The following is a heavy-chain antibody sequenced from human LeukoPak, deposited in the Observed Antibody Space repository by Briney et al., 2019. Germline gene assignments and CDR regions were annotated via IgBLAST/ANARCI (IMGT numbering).Heavy chain of an antibody. CDR3: VRNLPMDY. Sequence: PGGSLRLSCSASGFTFSSYPMHWVRQARAKGLEYVSSISGGGTTDYADSVRGRFTISRDNSKNTLYLQMSSLSPEDTAVYYCVRNLPMDYWGQGTLVTVSS. CDR1: GFTFSSYP. CDR2: ISGGGTT. D-gene: IGHD1-14*01. J-gene: IGHJ4*02. V-gene: IGHV3-64D*06.